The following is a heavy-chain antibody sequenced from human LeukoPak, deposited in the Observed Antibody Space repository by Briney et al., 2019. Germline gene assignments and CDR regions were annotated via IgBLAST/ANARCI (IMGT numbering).Heavy chain of an antibody. CDR1: GGSISTYY. D-gene: IGHD3-16*01. CDR2: IHNSVT. CDR3: ARYGGYYFDY. J-gene: IGHJ4*02. V-gene: IGHV4-59*08. Sequence: SETLSLTCTVSGGSISTYYWTWNRQPPGKGLEWIGYIHNSVTNSKPSLKSRVTISVGTSKNQSSLKLSSVTAADTAVYYCARYGGYYFDYWGQGTLVTVSS.